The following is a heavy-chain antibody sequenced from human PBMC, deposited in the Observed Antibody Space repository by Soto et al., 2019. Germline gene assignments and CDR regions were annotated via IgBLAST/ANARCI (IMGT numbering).Heavy chain of an antibody. Sequence: GASVKVSCKASGGTFSSYAISWVRQAPGQGLEWMGGIIPIFGTANYAQKFQGRVTITADESTSTAYMELSSLRSEDTAVYYCARDSRWYQLDWAITHRNYYGMDVWGQGTTVTVSS. D-gene: IGHD2-2*01. CDR3: ARDSRWYQLDWAITHRNYYGMDV. J-gene: IGHJ6*02. CDR1: GGTFSSYA. CDR2: IIPIFGTA. V-gene: IGHV1-69*13.